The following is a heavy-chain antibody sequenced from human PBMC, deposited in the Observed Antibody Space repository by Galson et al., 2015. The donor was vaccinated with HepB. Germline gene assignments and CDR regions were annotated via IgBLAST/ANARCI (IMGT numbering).Heavy chain of an antibody. CDR1: GFTFSSYA. CDR2: ISSNGGST. Sequence: SLRLSCAASGFTFSSYAMHWVRQAPGKGLEYVSAISSNGGSTYYADSVKGRFTISRDNSKNTLYLQMSSLRAEDTAVYYCVKDMDYYGSGSYYPSLWGQGTLVTVSS. CDR3: VKDMDYYGSGSYYPSL. D-gene: IGHD3-10*01. V-gene: IGHV3-64D*06. J-gene: IGHJ4*02.